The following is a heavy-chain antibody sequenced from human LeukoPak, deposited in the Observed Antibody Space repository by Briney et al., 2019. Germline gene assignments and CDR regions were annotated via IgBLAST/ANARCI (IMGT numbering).Heavy chain of an antibody. CDR3: ARDHPHDKGYSGYSYFDS. J-gene: IGHJ4*02. V-gene: IGHV1-69*13. Sequence: SVKVSCKASGGTFSSYAISWVRQTPGQGLEWMGGIIPIFGTANYAQKFQGRVTITADESTSTAYMELSSLRSEDTAVYYCARDHPHDKGYSGYSYFDSWGQGTLVTVSS. CDR1: GGTFSSYA. CDR2: IIPIFGTA. D-gene: IGHD5-12*01.